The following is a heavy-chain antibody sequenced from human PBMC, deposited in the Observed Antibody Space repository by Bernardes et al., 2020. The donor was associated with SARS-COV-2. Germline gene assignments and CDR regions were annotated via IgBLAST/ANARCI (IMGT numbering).Heavy chain of an antibody. J-gene: IGHJ6*02. CDR1: GLTVSDNY. V-gene: IGHV3-66*01. D-gene: IGHD6-6*01. CDR2: MYSGGST. CDR3: SKNAKYSSSSMEV. Sequence: GGSLRLSCAASGLTVSDNYMTWVRQAPGKGLEWVALMYSGGSTYYADSVKGRFTVFRDNSKNTLYLQMNSLRAEDTAVYYCSKNAKYSSSSMEVWGQGTTVTVS.